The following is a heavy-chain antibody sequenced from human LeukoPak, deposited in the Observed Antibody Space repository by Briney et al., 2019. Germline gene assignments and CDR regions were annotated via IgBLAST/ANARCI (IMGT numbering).Heavy chain of an antibody. D-gene: IGHD5-18*01. J-gene: IGHJ4*02. V-gene: IGHV4-61*02. CDR1: GGSISSGSYY. Sequence: PSETLSLTCTVSGGSISSGSYYWSWIRQPAGKGLEWIGRIYTSGSTNYNPSLKSRVTISVDTSKNQFSLKLSSVTAADTAVYYCASSGYSYGLYDYWGQGTLVTVSS. CDR3: ASSGYSYGLYDY. CDR2: IYTSGST.